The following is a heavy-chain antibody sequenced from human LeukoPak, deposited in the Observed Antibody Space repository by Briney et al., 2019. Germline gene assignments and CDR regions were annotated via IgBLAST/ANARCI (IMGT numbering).Heavy chain of an antibody. Sequence: PSETLSLTCTVSGGSISSNSYYWGWIRQPPEKGLEWIGSIYYSGSTYYNPSLKSRVTISVDTSKNQFSLKLSSVTAADTAVYYCARHPPMVYFHMNVWGKGTTVTISS. CDR1: GGSISSNSYY. V-gene: IGHV4-39*01. CDR3: ARHPPMVYFHMNV. J-gene: IGHJ6*03. D-gene: IGHD2-8*01. CDR2: IYYSGST.